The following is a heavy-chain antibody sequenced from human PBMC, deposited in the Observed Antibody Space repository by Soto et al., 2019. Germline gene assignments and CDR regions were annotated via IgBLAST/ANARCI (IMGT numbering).Heavy chain of an antibody. J-gene: IGHJ4*02. CDR1: GFTVSSNY. CDR2: IYSGGST. V-gene: IGHV3-66*01. CDR3: ASPPGSSMVLEDY. Sequence: EVQLVDSGGGLVQPGGSLRLSCATSGFTVSSNYMSWVRQAPGKGLEWVSVIYSGGSTYYAASVKGRFNISRDNSKITLYLQMNSVTAEDTAVYYCASPPGSSMVLEDYWGQGTLVTVSS. D-gene: IGHD3-10*01.